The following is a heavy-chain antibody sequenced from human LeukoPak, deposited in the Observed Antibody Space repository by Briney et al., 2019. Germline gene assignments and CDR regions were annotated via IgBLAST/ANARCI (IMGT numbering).Heavy chain of an antibody. V-gene: IGHV5-51*01. J-gene: IGHJ4*02. CDR1: GYSFAAYW. Sequence: GESLNISCKVSGYSFAAYWIGWVRQMPGMGLEWVAITYPGVSNTVYSPSFQGQVTISADTSSSTAYLQWNSLRASDTAMYFCVRHPQRSGWSHFDYWGQGTLVTVSP. CDR3: VRHPQRSGWSHFDY. CDR2: TYPGVSNT. D-gene: IGHD6-19*01.